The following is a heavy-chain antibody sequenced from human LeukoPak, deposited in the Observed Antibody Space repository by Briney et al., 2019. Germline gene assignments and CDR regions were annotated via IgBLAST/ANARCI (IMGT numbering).Heavy chain of an antibody. Sequence: SETLSLTCAVSGVSVRNYYWTWFRQSPGKGLEWIAYIYYTGSTNYNPSLKSRVTISVDTSKNQFSLKLSSVTAADTAVYYCARGVVAAPQTFDYWGQGTLVAVSS. J-gene: IGHJ4*02. CDR3: ARGVVAAPQTFDY. CDR1: GVSVRNYY. CDR2: IYYTGST. V-gene: IGHV4-59*02. D-gene: IGHD2-15*01.